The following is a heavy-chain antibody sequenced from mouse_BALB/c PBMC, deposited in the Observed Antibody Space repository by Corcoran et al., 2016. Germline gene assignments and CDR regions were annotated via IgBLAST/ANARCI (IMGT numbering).Heavy chain of an antibody. Sequence: QVQLQQSGAELVKPGASVKLSCKASGYTFTSYDINWVRQRPEQGLEWIGWIFPGDGSTKYNEKFKGKATLTTDKSSSTAYMQLSRLTSDDSAFYFSARFTTVVAPYFDYWGQCTTLTVSS. V-gene: IGHV1-85*01. CDR3: ARFTTVVAPYFDY. CDR1: GYTFTSYD. CDR2: IFPGDGST. D-gene: IGHD1-1*01. J-gene: IGHJ2*01.